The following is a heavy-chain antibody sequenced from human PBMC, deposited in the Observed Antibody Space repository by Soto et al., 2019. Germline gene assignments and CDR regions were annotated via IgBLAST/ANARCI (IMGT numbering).Heavy chain of an antibody. CDR3: ETAPAPAYEFWSGYYLDYYYGMYG. V-gene: IGHV6-1*01. Sequence: SQTRSLTFAISGDSVSSNSAAWNWIRQSPSRVLEWLGRTYYRSKWYNDYAVSVKSRITINPDTSKNQFSLQLNSVTPEDTAVYYCETAPAPAYEFWSGYYLDYYYGMYGWGPGTT. CDR1: GDSVSSNSAA. J-gene: IGHJ6*02. CDR2: TYYRSKWYN. D-gene: IGHD3-3*01.